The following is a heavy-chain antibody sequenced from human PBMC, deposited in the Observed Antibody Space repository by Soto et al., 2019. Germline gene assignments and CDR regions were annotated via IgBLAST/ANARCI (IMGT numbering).Heavy chain of an antibody. Sequence: GGSLRLSCVGSGFTFSSFSMIWVRQAPGKGLEWLSYISPSTSTIYYANSVKGRFIISRDNARNSLYLQMNSLRDEDTALYYWAREKREMEADTWGRGTLVTVSP. V-gene: IGHV3-48*02. J-gene: IGHJ5*02. D-gene: IGHD2-8*01. CDR2: ISPSTSTI. CDR3: AREKREMEADT. CDR1: GFTFSSFS.